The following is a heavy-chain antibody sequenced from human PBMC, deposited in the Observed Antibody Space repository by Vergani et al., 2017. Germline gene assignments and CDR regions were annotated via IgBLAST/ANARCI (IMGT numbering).Heavy chain of an antibody. J-gene: IGHJ6*02. Sequence: EVQLVESGGGLIQPGGSLRLSCAASGFTVSSNYMSWVRQAPGKGLEWVSVIYSGGSTYYADSVKGRFTISRDNSKNTLYLQMNSLRAEDTAVYYCAREGYSSSWYPELERRHGMDVWGQGTTVTVSS. CDR3: AREGYSSSWYPELERRHGMDV. CDR2: IYSGGST. V-gene: IGHV3-53*01. CDR1: GFTVSSNY. D-gene: IGHD6-13*01.